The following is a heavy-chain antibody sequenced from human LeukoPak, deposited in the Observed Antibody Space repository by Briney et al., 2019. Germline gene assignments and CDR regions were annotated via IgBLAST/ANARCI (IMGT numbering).Heavy chain of an antibody. Sequence: PGGSLRLSCTASGFTFSNSWMSWVRQAPAKGLEWVANIKQDGSDKYYVDSMKGRFTISRDNAKNSLYLQMNSLRAEDTAVYYCATGALELWGQGTMVTVSS. J-gene: IGHJ3*01. CDR3: ATGALEL. CDR2: IKQDGSDK. D-gene: IGHD1-1*01. CDR1: GFTFSNSW. V-gene: IGHV3-7*01.